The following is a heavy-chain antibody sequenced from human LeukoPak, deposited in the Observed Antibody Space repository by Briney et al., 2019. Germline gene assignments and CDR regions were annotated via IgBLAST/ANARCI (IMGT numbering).Heavy chain of an antibody. J-gene: IGHJ4*02. CDR3: AKDTYYGDFTAFDY. D-gene: IGHD4-17*01. V-gene: IGHV3-9*01. Sequence: HTGGSLRLSCAASGFTFDDYAMHWVRQAPGKGLEWVSGISWNSGSIGYADSVKGRFTISRDNAKNSLYLQMNSLRAEDTALYYCAKDTYYGDFTAFDYWGQGTLVTVSS. CDR1: GFTFDDYA. CDR2: ISWNSGSI.